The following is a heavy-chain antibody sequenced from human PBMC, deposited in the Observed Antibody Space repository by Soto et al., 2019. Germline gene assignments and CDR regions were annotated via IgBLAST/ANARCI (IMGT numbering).Heavy chain of an antibody. J-gene: IGHJ5*01. V-gene: IGHV6-1*01. Sequence: AQTLSLTCAISGDSVPTNSATWDCIRQSPSRGLEWLGRTYYRSKWYYDYAVSVQGRITINPDTSNNQLSLHLNSVTPDDTAVYYCVRLIGNSWLDSWGQGTLVTVSS. CDR3: VRLIGNSWLDS. CDR1: GDSVPTNSAT. D-gene: IGHD2-8*01. CDR2: TYYRSKWYY.